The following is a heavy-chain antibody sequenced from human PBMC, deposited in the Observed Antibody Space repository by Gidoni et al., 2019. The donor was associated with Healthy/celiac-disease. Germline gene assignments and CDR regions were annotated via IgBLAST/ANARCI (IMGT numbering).Heavy chain of an antibody. CDR2: IKSKTDGGTT. D-gene: IGHD3-3*01. CDR3: SSFGVVLYYYYGMDV. CDR1: GFTFSNAW. Sequence: EVQLVESGGGLVKPGGSLRLSCAASGFTFSNAWMSWVRKAPGKGLEWVVRIKSKTDGGTTDYAAPVKGRFTISRDDSKNTLYLQMNSLKTEDTAVYYCSSFGVVLYYYYGMDVWGQGTTVTVSS. V-gene: IGHV3-15*01. J-gene: IGHJ6*02.